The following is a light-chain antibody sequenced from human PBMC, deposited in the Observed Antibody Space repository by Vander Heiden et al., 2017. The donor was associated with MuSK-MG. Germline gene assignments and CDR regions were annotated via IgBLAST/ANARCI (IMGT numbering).Light chain of an antibody. J-gene: IGKJ4*01. CDR2: GAS. CDR3: QQYDKWPPLT. V-gene: IGKV3-15*01. CDR1: QSVSSN. Sequence: EVVMTQSPATLSVSPGERATLSCRASQSVSSNLAWYQQKPGQAPRLLIYGASTRATDTPDRFSGSGCGTKFTLTISSLQSEDFAVYYCQQYDKWPPLTFGGGTKVEIK.